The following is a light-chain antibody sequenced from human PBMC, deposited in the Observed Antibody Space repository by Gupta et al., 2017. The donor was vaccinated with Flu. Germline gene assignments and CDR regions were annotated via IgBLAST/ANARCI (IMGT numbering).Light chain of an antibody. V-gene: IGKV1-39*01. CDR3: QQRDYVPWT. CDR2: AAS. J-gene: IGKJ1*01. CDR1: RQILAI. Sequence: PSSLSASVGDRVIITCRASRQILAIVNWYQHKPGKVPDLLIYAASSKRNGVPPRFSGGGSGTDFTLTIRGLQPEDFATYNCQQRDYVPWTFGQGTRVEIK.